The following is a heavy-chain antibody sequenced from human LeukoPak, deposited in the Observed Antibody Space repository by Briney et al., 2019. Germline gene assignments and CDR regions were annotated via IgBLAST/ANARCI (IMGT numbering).Heavy chain of an antibody. CDR3: AIGIRDSGYDYYFDY. CDR1: GYSISSGYY. V-gene: IGHV4-38-2*01. Sequence: SETLSLTCAVSGYSISSGYYWGWLRPPPREGLEWIGIIYHSGSTYYNPPLKSRVTISVDTSKNQFALKLSSATAADTAVYYCAIGIRDSGYDYYFDYWGQGSLVTVSS. J-gene: IGHJ4*02. D-gene: IGHD5-12*01. CDR2: IYHSGST.